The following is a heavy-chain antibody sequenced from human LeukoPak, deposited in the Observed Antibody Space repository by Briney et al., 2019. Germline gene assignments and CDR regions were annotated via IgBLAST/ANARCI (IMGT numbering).Heavy chain of an antibody. Sequence: PSETLSLTCTVSGASITTYYWSWIRQPPGKGLEWIGYIYFSGTTNYNPSLKSRVTISLDASNEQFSLRLNSVTAADTAVYYCAGDYGPFGVWGQGTTVTVSS. CDR2: IYFSGTT. J-gene: IGHJ6*02. V-gene: IGHV4-59*01. CDR1: GASITTYY. CDR3: AGDYGPFGV. D-gene: IGHD3-10*01.